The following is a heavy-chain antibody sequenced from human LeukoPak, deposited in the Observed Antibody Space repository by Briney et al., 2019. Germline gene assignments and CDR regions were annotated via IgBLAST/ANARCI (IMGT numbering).Heavy chain of an antibody. J-gene: IGHJ4*02. D-gene: IGHD3-10*01. CDR3: ARGGLWFGELLGGSFDY. Sequence: SETLSLTCTVSGGSISSYYWNWIRQPPGKGLEWIGYISYSGSTNYNPSLKSRVTISVDTSKNQFSLKLSSVTAADTAVYYCARGGLWFGELLGGSFDYWGQGTLVTVSS. CDR1: GGSISSYY. CDR2: ISYSGST. V-gene: IGHV4-59*01.